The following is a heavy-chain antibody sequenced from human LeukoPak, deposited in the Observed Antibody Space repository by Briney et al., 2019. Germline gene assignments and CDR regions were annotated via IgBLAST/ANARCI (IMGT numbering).Heavy chain of an antibody. CDR2: ISGSSSTI. Sequence: GGSLRLSCAASGFTFSSYSMNWVRQAPGKGLEWGSYISGSSSTIYYADSVKGRFTISRDNGKNTLYLQMNSLRAEDTAVYYCARGSTYYDSSGQVPFDYWGQGTLVTVSS. CDR3: ARGSTYYDSSGQVPFDY. J-gene: IGHJ4*02. CDR1: GFTFSSYS. D-gene: IGHD3-22*01. V-gene: IGHV3-48*01.